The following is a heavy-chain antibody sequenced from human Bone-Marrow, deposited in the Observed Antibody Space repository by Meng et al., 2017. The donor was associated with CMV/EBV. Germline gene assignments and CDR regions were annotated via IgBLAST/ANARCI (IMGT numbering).Heavy chain of an antibody. CDR2: IKQDGSEK. Sequence: GESLKISCAASGFTFSSYWMSWVRQAPGKGLEWVANIKQDGSEKYYVDSVKGRFTISRDNAKNSLYLQMNSLRAEDTAVYYCARERSGYYFDPWGQGTRVTVYS. J-gene: IGHJ5*02. V-gene: IGHV3-7*01. CDR1: GFTFSSYW. D-gene: IGHD3-3*01. CDR3: ARERSGYYFDP.